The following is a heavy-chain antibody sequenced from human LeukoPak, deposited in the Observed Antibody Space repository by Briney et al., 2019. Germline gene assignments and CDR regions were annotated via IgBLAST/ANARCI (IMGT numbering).Heavy chain of an antibody. CDR3: ARGWADIVVVPAAIVGYFQH. D-gene: IGHD2-2*01. J-gene: IGHJ1*01. Sequence: SVKVSCKASGGTFSSYAISWVRHAPGQGLEWRGGIIPIFGTANYAQKFQGRVTITTDESTSTAYMELSSLRSEDTAVYYCARGWADIVVVPAAIVGYFQHWGQGTLVTVSS. CDR1: GGTFSSYA. CDR2: IIPIFGTA. V-gene: IGHV1-69*05.